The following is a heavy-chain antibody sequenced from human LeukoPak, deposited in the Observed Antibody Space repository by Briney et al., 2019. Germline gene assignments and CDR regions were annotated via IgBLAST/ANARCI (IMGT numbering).Heavy chain of an antibody. CDR2: IYSGGST. J-gene: IGHJ6*03. D-gene: IGHD4-11*01. V-gene: IGHV3-66*01. CDR1: GFTVSSNY. CDR3: AREEVTITTYYYYYMDV. Sequence: GGSLRLSCAASGFTVSSNYMSWVRQAPGKGLEWVSVIYSGGSTYYADSVKGRFTISRDNAKNSVYLQMNSLRAEDTAVYYCAREEVTITTYYYYYMDVWGKGTTVTVSS.